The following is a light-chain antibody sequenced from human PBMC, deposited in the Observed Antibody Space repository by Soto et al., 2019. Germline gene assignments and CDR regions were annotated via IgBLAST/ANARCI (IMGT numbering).Light chain of an antibody. CDR2: GVS. Sequence: EIVMTQSPATLSVSPGESATLSCRASQSISSTNVAWYSQNPGQAPRLLIYGVSNRATGIPARFSGSGSGTEFTLTISSLQSEDLAVYYCQQYNNWPPITFGQGTRLEIK. CDR1: QSISST. V-gene: IGKV3-15*01. CDR3: QQYNNWPPIT. J-gene: IGKJ5*01.